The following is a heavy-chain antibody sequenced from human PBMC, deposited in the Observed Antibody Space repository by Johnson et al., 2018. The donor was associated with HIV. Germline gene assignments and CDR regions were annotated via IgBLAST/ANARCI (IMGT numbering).Heavy chain of an antibody. V-gene: IGHV3-11*04. CDR3: ARDRGRYGYASFDI. D-gene: IGHD5-18*01. CDR1: GFIFSDYY. Sequence: QMQLVESGGGVVQPGGSLRLSCAASGFIFSDYYMNWIRQAPGKGLEWVSYISSSGSTIYYADSVKGRFTISRDNAKNSLYLQMNSLRAEDTAVYYCARDRGRYGYASFDIWGQGTMVTVSS. J-gene: IGHJ3*02. CDR2: ISSSGSTI.